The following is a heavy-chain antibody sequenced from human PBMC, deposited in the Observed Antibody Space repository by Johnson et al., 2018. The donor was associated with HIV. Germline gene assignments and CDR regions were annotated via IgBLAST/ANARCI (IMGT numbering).Heavy chain of an antibody. D-gene: IGHD3/OR15-3a*01. V-gene: IGHV3-23*04. J-gene: IGHJ3*02. CDR1: EFIFSGYA. CDR2: ISASGVTK. Sequence: MQVVESGGGLVQPGGSLRLSCAASEFIFSGYAMTWVRQAPGKGLEWVSGISASGVTKDYADSVKGRFTISRDNSKNTLYLQMNNLRVEDTAVYYCASNPRWTYDGFDIWGQGTMVTVSS. CDR3: ASNPRWTYDGFDI.